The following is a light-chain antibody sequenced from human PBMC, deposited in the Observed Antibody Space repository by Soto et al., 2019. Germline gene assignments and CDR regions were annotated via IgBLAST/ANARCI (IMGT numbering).Light chain of an antibody. CDR2: RNT. CDR3: ATWDDSLSGPIWV. J-gene: IGLJ3*02. V-gene: IGLV1-47*01. Sequence: QSVLTQPPSASGTPGQRVTISCSGSSSNIGTNYVSWYQQLPGTAPKLLIYRNTQRPSGVPDRFSGSKSGTSVSLAVSGLRSEDEADYYCATWDDSLSGPIWVFGGGTKVTVL. CDR1: SSNIGTNY.